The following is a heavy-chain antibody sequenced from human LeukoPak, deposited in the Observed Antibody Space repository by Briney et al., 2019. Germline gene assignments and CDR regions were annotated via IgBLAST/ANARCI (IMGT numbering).Heavy chain of an antibody. CDR1: GLTFSHYA. CDR3: VRTLYDFWSGTYGF. Sequence: PGGSLRVSCVASGLTFSHYAMSWVRQAPGKGLEWVAGIHSRGATTYHSESVKGRFTISRDNSGKTLLLQMSSLRAEDTAVYYCVRTLYDFWSGTYGFWGQGTLVTVSS. CDR2: IHSRGATT. V-gene: IGHV3-23*05. D-gene: IGHD3-3*01. J-gene: IGHJ4*02.